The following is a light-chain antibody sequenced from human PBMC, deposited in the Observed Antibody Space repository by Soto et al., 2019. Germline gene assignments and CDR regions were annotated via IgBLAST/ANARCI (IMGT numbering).Light chain of an antibody. J-gene: IGKJ4*01. CDR2: AAS. CDR3: QKMRMYPST. CDR1: QDIAIY. V-gene: IGKV1-9*01. Sequence: IQLTQSPSSLSASVGDRVTITCRASQDIAIYLAWYQQKPGEAPKLLLYAASTLYGGVPSRFIDSGSGTDFALTIASLQAEDFAPYYFQKMRMYPSTLGGATNVEIK.